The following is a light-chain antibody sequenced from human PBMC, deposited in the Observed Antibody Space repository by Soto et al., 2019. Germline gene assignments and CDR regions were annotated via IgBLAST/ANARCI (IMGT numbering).Light chain of an antibody. J-gene: IGLJ1*01. Sequence: QSVLTQPASVSGSPGQSITISCTGTSSDVGGYNYVSWYQQHPGKAPKLMIYEVSNRPSGVSNRFSGSKSGNTASLTISGLQAEDEADYYCSSYTRSRPRVLGPGTKVTVL. CDR3: SSYTRSRPRV. CDR2: EVS. V-gene: IGLV2-14*01. CDR1: SSDVGGYNY.